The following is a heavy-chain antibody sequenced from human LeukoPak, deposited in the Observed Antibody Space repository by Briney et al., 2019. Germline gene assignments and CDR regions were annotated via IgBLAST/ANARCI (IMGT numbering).Heavy chain of an antibody. CDR1: GFTFSSYS. D-gene: IGHD3-9*01. CDR2: ISSSSSYI. Sequence: GGSLRLSCAASGFTFSSYSMNWVRQAPGKGLEWVSSISSSSSYIYYADSVKGRFTISRDNAKNSLYLQMNSLRAEDTALHYCAKDGDDILTGYYDYWGQGTLVTVSS. V-gene: IGHV3-21*04. J-gene: IGHJ4*02. CDR3: AKDGDDILTGYYDY.